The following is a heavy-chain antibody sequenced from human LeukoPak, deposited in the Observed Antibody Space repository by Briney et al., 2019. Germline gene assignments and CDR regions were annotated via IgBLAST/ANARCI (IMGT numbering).Heavy chain of an antibody. V-gene: IGHV4-30-4*01. CDR3: ARHPFRWGTSGYCGGDCYFDY. CDR2: IYYSGST. Sequence: SQTLSLTCTVSGGSISSGDYYWSWIRQPPGKGLEWIGYIYYSGSTYYNPSLKSRVTISVDTSKNQFSLKLSSVTAADTAVYYCARHPFRWGTSGYCGGDCYFDYWGQGTLVTVSS. J-gene: IGHJ4*02. D-gene: IGHD2-21*02. CDR1: GGSISSGDYY.